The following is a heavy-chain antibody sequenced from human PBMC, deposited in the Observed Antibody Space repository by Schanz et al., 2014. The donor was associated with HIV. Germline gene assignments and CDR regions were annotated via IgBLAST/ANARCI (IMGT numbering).Heavy chain of an antibody. CDR2: VKPNSGET. CDR3: TRSRYELHWLDL. J-gene: IGHJ5*02. D-gene: IGHD5-12*01. V-gene: IGHV1-2*02. Sequence: QVQLVQSGVEVKKPGASVKVSCKTSGGTFSSFAINWVRQAPGQGLEWMGWVKPNSGETKFARKFQGRVTMTRDTSINTAYMEFSRLGSDEAAVYYCTRSRYELHWLDLWGQGTLVTVSS. CDR1: GGTFSSFA.